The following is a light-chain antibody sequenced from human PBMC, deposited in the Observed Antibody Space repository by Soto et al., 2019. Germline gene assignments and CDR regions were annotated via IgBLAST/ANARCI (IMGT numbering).Light chain of an antibody. CDR3: QQSYSTPRVT. Sequence: DIQMTQSPSSLSASVGDRVTITCRASQSISSYLNWYQQKPGKAPKLLIYAASSLQSGVQSRFSGSGSGTDFTLTICSLQLEDSATYYCQQSYSTPRVTFGQGTRLEIK. V-gene: IGKV1-39*01. J-gene: IGKJ5*01. CDR1: QSISSY. CDR2: AAS.